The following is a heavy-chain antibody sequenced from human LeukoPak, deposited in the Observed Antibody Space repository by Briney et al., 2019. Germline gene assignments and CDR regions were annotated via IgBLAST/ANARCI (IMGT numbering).Heavy chain of an antibody. CDR2: ISYDGSNK. CDR1: GFTFSSYG. Sequence: PGGSLRLSCAASGFTFSSYGMHWVRQAPGKGLEWVTVISYDGSNKYYADSVKGRFTISRDNSKNTLSLQMNSLRAEDTAVYYCAGRYYDILTGGREGFDYWGQGTLVTVSS. V-gene: IGHV3-30*03. D-gene: IGHD3-9*01. CDR3: AGRYYDILTGGREGFDY. J-gene: IGHJ4*02.